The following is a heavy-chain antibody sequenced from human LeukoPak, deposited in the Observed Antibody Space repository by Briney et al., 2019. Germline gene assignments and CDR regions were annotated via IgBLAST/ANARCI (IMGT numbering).Heavy chain of an antibody. CDR3: GRVLVGVTRPGFDS. D-gene: IGHD1-26*01. CDR1: GFTFSSYW. CDR2: INSDGSDT. V-gene: IGHV3-74*01. J-gene: IGHJ4*02. Sequence: PGGSLRLSCAGSGFTFSSYWMLWVLQTPGKGLVWVSRINSDGSDTSYADSVKGRFTISRDNAKNTLYLQMNSLRAEDTAVYYCGRVLVGVTRPGFDSWGQGTLVTVSS.